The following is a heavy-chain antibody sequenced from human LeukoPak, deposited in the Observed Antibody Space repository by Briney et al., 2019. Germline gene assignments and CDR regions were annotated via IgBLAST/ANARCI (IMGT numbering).Heavy chain of an antibody. CDR2: INPNSGGT. J-gene: IGHJ5*02. D-gene: IGHD2-2*01. V-gene: IGHV1-2*02. CDR3: ARAGYCSSTSCYNWFDP. CDR1: GYTFTDYF. Sequence: ASVKVSFKASGYTFTDYFMHWARRAPGQGLEWMGWINPNSGGTNYAQKFQGRVTMTRDTSISTAYMELSSLRSDDTAVYYCARAGYCSSTSCYNWFDPWGQGTLVTVSS.